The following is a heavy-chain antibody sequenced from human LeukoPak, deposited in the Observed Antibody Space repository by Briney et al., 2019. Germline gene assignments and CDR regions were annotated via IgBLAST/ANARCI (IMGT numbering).Heavy chain of an antibody. Sequence: PGGSLRLSCAASGFTFSNYVMHWVRQAPGKGLEWVAVISYDAKYKYYADSLKGRVTISRDNSNNTLYLQMNSLGSEDTAVYYCARGRVVPATRLDYWGQGTLVTVSS. CDR1: GFTFSNYV. D-gene: IGHD2-15*01. CDR3: ARGRVVPATRLDY. V-gene: IGHV3-30*04. CDR2: ISYDAKYK. J-gene: IGHJ4*02.